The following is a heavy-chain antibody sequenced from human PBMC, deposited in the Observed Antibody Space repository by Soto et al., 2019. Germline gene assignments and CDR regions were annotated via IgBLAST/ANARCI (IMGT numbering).Heavy chain of an antibody. J-gene: IGHJ4*02. V-gene: IGHV1-18*01. CDR1: GYTFASYA. Sequence: VKVSCKASGYTFASYAISWMRQAPGQGLEWMGWISAYNGNTNYAQKLQGRVTMTTDTSTSTAYMELRSLRSDDTAVYYCARRGKQLWYLDYWGQGILVTVSS. CDR2: ISAYNGNT. CDR3: ARRGKQLWYLDY. D-gene: IGHD5-18*01.